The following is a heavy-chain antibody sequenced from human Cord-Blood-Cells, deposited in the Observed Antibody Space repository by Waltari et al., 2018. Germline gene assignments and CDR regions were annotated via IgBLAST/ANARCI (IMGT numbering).Heavy chain of an antibody. CDR2: ISGSGGST. J-gene: IGHJ5*02. CDR3: AKDLRPEYSSSSNWFDP. V-gene: IGHV3-23*01. CDR1: CFTFSSYA. D-gene: IGHD6-6*01. Sequence: EMQLLESGRGVVQPRGSLRLSCAASCFTFSSYAQSWVRQAPGKGLEWVSAISGSGGSTYYADSVKGRFTISRDNYKNTLYLQMNSLRAEDTAVYYCAKDLRPEYSSSSNWFDPWGQGTLVTVSS.